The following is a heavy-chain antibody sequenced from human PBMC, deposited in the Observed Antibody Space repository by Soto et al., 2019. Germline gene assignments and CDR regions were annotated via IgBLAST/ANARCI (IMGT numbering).Heavy chain of an antibody. Sequence: SSETLSLTCTVSGGSISSYYLSWIRQPPGKGLEWIGYIYYSGSTNYNPSLKSRVTISVDTSKNQFSLKLSSVTAADTAVYYCARDYYGSGSYYPRANWFDPWGQGTLVTVSS. J-gene: IGHJ5*02. CDR2: IYYSGST. CDR3: ARDYYGSGSYYPRANWFDP. CDR1: GGSISSYY. V-gene: IGHV4-59*01. D-gene: IGHD3-10*01.